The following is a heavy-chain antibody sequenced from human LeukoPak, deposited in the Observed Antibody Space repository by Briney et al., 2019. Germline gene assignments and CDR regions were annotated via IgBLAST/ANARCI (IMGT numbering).Heavy chain of an antibody. CDR2: ISWNSGTI. V-gene: IGHV3-9*01. J-gene: IGHJ4*02. CDR1: GFRFDDSA. Sequence: GRSLRLSCAASGFRFDDSAMHWVRQAPGKGLEWVSGISWNSGTIAYADSVKGRFTISRDNTKNSLYLQMNSQRAEDTALYYCAKGGYCSSTSCYSSIEYWGQGTLVTVSS. D-gene: IGHD2-2*01. CDR3: AKGGYCSSTSCYSSIEY.